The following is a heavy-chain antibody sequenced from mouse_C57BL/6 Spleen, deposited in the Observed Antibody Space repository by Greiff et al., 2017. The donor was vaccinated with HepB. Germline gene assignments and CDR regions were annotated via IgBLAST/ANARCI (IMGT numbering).Heavy chain of an antibody. CDR1: GYTFTDSY. Sequence: VKLMESGPELVKPGASVKISCKASGYTFTDSYINWVKQMPRQGLEWIGWFIPGSGSTYYNEKFKGKATLTLDKSSSTAYMLLSSLTSEDSAVYFCARGYYGSYWYFDVWGTGTTVTVSS. J-gene: IGHJ1*03. D-gene: IGHD1-1*01. CDR2: FIPGSGST. CDR3: ARGYYGSYWYFDV. V-gene: IGHV1-75*01.